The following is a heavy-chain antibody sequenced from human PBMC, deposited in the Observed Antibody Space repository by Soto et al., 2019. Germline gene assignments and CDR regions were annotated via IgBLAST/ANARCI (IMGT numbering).Heavy chain of an antibody. CDR1: GYTFTDYY. V-gene: IGHV1-2*02. J-gene: IGHJ5*02. D-gene: IGHD2-2*01. CDR3: ARDFEPIVVQAAVVGNWFDP. CDR2: INPSSGGT. Sequence: ASVKVSCKTSGYTFTDYYMHWVRQAPGLGLERMGWINPSSGGTNYAQRFQGRVTMTWDTSSSTAYLELSNLRSDDTAVYYCARDFEPIVVQAAVVGNWFDPWGQGTLVTVSS.